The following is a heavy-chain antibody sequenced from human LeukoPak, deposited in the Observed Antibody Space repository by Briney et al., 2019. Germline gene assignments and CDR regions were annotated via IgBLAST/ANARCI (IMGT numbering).Heavy chain of an antibody. D-gene: IGHD2-2*01. CDR2: ISSSSSTI. Sequence: GGSLRLSCAASGFTFSSYSMNWVRQAPGKGLEWVSYISSSSSTIYYADSAKGRFTISRDNAKNSLYLQMNSLRAEDTAVYYCARRADIVVVPAAHRDYYYYYYYMDVWGKGTTVTVSS. CDR3: ARRADIVVVPAAHRDYYYYYYYMDV. J-gene: IGHJ6*03. V-gene: IGHV3-48*01. CDR1: GFTFSSYS.